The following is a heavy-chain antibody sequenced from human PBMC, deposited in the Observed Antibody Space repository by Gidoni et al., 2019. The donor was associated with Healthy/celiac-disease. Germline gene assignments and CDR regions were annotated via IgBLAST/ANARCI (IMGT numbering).Heavy chain of an antibody. J-gene: IGHJ4*02. V-gene: IGHV3-23*01. CDR2: IGGSGGST. CDR1: GFTFSSYA. Sequence: EVQLLASGGGLVQPGGSLRLSCAASGFTFSSYAMGWVRQAPGKGLEWVAAIGGSGGSTYYADSVKGRFTISRDNTKNTLYLQMNSLRAEDTAVYYCAKEKWQGGDFWSGYSDYWGQGTLVTVSS. CDR3: AKEKWQGGDFWSGYSDY. D-gene: IGHD3-3*01.